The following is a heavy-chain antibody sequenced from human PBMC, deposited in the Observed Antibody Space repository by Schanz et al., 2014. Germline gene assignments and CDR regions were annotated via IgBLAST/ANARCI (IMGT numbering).Heavy chain of an antibody. CDR1: GFTFSGYG. V-gene: IGHV3-30*18. CDR2: ISYDGRHK. Sequence: QVQLVESGGGVVQPGRSLRLSCAASGFTFSGYGMHWVRQAPGKGLEWVAIISYDGRHKNYADSVKGRFTISRDNSKNTLHLQMNSLRVEDTAVYYCAKDDTQANGMDVWGQGTTVTVSS. J-gene: IGHJ6*02. CDR3: AKDDTQANGMDV.